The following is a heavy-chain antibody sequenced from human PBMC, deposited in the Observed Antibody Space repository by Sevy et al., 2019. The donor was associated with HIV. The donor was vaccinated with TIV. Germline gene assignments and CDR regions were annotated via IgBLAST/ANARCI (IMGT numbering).Heavy chain of an antibody. V-gene: IGHV4-39*01. J-gene: IGHJ4*02. Sequence: SETLSLTCTVSGGTISSSSYRWGWIRQPPGKGLEWVGSIYHTGAADDNPSLKRRVTMSVDTSKNQFSLQVGSVTAADTAVYYCARWYGNNFEYWGQGALVTVSS. CDR2: IYHTGAA. CDR1: GGTISSSSYR. CDR3: ARWYGNNFEY. D-gene: IGHD3-10*01.